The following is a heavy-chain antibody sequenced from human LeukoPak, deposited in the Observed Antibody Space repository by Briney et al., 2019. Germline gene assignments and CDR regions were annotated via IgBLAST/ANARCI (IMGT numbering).Heavy chain of an antibody. CDR1: GGSISSYY. J-gene: IGHJ5*02. V-gene: IGHV4-59*08. CDR2: IYYSGST. Sequence: SETLSLTCTVSGGSISSYYWSWIRQPPGKGLEWIGHIYYSGSTNYNPSLKSRVTISVDTSKNQCSLKLSSVTAADTAVYYCARQGTMTRGAYWLDPWGRGTLVTVSS. D-gene: IGHD3-10*01. CDR3: ARQGTMTRGAYWLDP.